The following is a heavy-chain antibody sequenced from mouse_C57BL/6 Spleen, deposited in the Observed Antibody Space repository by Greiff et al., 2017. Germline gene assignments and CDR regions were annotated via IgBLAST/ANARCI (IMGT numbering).Heavy chain of an antibody. V-gene: IGHV1-61*01. J-gene: IGHJ2*01. D-gene: IGHD2-1*01. CDR2: IYPSDSET. CDR1: GYTFPSYW. Sequence: VQLQQPGAELVRPGSSVKLSCKASGYTFPSYWMDWVKQRPGQGLEWIGNIYPSDSETHYNQKFKDKATLTVDKSSSTAYMQLSSLTSEDSAVYYCASGSTHYFDYWGQGTTLTVSS. CDR3: ASGSTHYFDY.